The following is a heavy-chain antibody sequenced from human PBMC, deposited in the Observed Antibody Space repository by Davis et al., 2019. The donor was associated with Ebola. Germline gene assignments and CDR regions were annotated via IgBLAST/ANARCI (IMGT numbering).Heavy chain of an antibody. CDR2: ISGDGGST. Sequence: GESLKISCAASGFTFSDYYMSWIRQAPGKGLEWVSLISGDGGSTYYADSVKGRFTISRDNSKNSLYLQMNSLRTEDTALYYCAKDSFLEWLFDTNYYYGMDVWGQGTTVTVSS. CDR1: GFTFSDYY. V-gene: IGHV3-43*02. J-gene: IGHJ6*02. CDR3: AKDSFLEWLFDTNYYYGMDV. D-gene: IGHD3-3*02.